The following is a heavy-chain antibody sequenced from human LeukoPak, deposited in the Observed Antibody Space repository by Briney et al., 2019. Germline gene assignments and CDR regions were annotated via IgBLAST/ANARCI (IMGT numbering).Heavy chain of an antibody. Sequence: GASVKVSCKASGYTFTSYGISWVRQAPGQGLEWMGWISAYNGNTNYAQKLQGRVTMTRDTSTSTVYMELSSLRSEDTAVYYCARSIVVVTEFDYWGQGTLVTVSS. CDR3: ARSIVVVTEFDY. D-gene: IGHD2-21*02. CDR2: ISAYNGNT. V-gene: IGHV1-18*01. J-gene: IGHJ4*02. CDR1: GYTFTSYG.